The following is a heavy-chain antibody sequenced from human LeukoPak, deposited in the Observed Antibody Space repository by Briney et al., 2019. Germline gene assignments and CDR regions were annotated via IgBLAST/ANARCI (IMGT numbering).Heavy chain of an antibody. V-gene: IGHV3-30-3*01. CDR3: ARAPSYSISNWFDP. CDR1: GFTFSSYA. D-gene: IGHD2-21*01. CDR2: ISYDGSNK. J-gene: IGHJ5*02. Sequence: QAGGSLRLSCAASGFTFSSYAMHWVRQAPGKGLEWVAVISYDGSNKYYADSVKGRFTISRDNSKNTLYLQMNSLRAEDTAVYYCARAPSYSISNWFDPWGQGTLVTVSS.